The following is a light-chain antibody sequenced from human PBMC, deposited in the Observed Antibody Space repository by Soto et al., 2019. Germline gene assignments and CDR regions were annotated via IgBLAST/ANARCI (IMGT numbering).Light chain of an antibody. V-gene: IGKV3-20*01. Sequence: VLRQSPGTLSFSPGERATLSCRASQSVSSSYLAWFQQKPGRAPRLLIYGASSRGTGIPDRFSGGGSGTDFTLTISRLEPEDFAVYYCLQYDTSPLTFGGGTKVDI. J-gene: IGKJ4*01. CDR3: LQYDTSPLT. CDR2: GAS. CDR1: QSVSSSY.